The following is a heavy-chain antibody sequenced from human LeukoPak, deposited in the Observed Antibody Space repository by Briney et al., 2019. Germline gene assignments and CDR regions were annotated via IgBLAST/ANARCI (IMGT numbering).Heavy chain of an antibody. D-gene: IGHD3-10*01. J-gene: IGHJ6*03. CDR2: INPNSGGT. Sequence: ASVKVSCKASGYTFTGYYMHWVRQAPGQGLEWMGWINPNSGGTNYAQKFQGRVTMTRDTSISTAYMELSRLRSDDTAVYYCARGYSSGSYHYYYYYYMDVWGKGTTVTVSS. CDR1: GYTFTGYY. CDR3: ARGYSSGSYHYYYYYYMDV. V-gene: IGHV1-2*02.